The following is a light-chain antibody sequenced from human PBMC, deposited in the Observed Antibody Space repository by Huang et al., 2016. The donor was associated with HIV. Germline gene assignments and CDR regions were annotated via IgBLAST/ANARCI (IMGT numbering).Light chain of an antibody. CDR1: QSVRNL. V-gene: IGKV3-11*01. J-gene: IGKJ3*01. CDR2: DVS. Sequence: EILLTQSPATLSLSPGERATLSCRASQSVRNLLAWYQQKPGQPPRLLIYDVSTRATGIPDRFIGSGSDTDFTLTISSLEPEDFAVYYCQQRSSWPPFTFGPGTKVDIK. CDR3: QQRSSWPPFT.